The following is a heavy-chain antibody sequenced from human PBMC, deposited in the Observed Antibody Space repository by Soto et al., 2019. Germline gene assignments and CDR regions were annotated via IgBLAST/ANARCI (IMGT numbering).Heavy chain of an antibody. CDR3: ARVTDGMDV. D-gene: IGHD5-18*01. V-gene: IGHV3-11*01. Sequence: QVQLVESGGGLVKPGGSLRLSCAASGFTFSDYMSWIRQAPGKGLEWLSYISVDGYTIYYADSVRGRFTISRDNAKNSLNLQMNSLRAEDTAVYYCARVTDGMDVWGQGTTVTVSS. J-gene: IGHJ6*02. CDR1: GFTFSDY. CDR2: ISVDGYTI.